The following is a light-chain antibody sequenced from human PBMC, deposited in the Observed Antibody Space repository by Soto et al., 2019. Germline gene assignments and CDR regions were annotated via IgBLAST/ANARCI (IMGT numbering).Light chain of an antibody. CDR3: VQGTHWPWT. CDR2: QVS. J-gene: IGKJ1*01. Sequence: DVVMTQSPLSLSVTLGQPASISCRSSQGLVYSDGNTFLNWFQQRPGQCPRRLIYQVSNRDSGVPDRFSGSGSGTDYTLTISRVEAEDVGIYYCVQGTHWPWTFGQGTTVEIK. V-gene: IGKV2-30*01. CDR1: QGLVYSDGNTF.